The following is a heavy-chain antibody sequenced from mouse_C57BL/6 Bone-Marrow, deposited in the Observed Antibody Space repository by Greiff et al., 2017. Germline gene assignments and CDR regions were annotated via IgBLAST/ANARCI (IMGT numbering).Heavy chain of an antibody. D-gene: IGHD4-1*01. V-gene: IGHV14-4*01. J-gene: IGHJ1*03. CDR3: TRLGLFYWYFDV. CDR1: GFNIKDDY. CDR2: IDPENGDT. Sequence: EVKLVESGAELVRPGASVKLSCTASGFNIKDDYMHWVKQRPEQGLEWIGWIDPENGDTEYASKFQGKATITADTSSNTPYLQLSSLTSEDTAVYYCTRLGLFYWYFDVWGTGTTVTVSS.